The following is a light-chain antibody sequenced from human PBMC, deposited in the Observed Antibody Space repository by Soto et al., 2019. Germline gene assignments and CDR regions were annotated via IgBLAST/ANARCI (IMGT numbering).Light chain of an antibody. Sequence: QSVLTQPPSVSAAPGQKVTISCSGSSSNIGNNYVSWYQQLPGTAPKLLIYDNNKRPSGIPDRFSGSKSGTSSTLDITGLQTGDEADYYCATWDGSLPAEVFGGGTQLTVL. J-gene: IGLJ2*01. V-gene: IGLV1-51*01. CDR1: SSNIGNNY. CDR2: DNN. CDR3: ATWDGSLPAEV.